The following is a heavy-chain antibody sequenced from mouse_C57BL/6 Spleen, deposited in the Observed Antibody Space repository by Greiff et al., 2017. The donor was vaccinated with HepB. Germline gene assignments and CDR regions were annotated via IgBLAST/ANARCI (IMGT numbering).Heavy chain of an antibody. J-gene: IGHJ2*01. CDR2: IDPEDGET. CDR1: GFNIKDYY. V-gene: IGHV14-2*01. D-gene: IGHD3-2*02. CDR3: ARSVSSGVDY. Sequence: VQLQQSGAELVKPGASVKLSCTASGFNIKDYYMHWVKQRTEQGLEWIGRIDPEDGETKYAPKFKGNATITADTSSNTAYLQLSSLTTEDTAVYYCARSVSSGVDYWGQGTTLTVSS.